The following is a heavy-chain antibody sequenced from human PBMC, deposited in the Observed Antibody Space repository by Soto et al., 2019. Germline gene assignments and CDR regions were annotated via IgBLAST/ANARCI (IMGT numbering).Heavy chain of an antibody. J-gene: IGHJ4*02. CDR1: GFTFSSYS. Sequence: EVQLVESGGGLVKPGGSLRLSCAASGFTFSSYSMNWVRQAPGKGLEWVSSISSSSSYIYYADSVKGRFTISRDNAENSLYLQMTSLRAEDTAVYSCARDGRGYSGYDSRGYFDYWGQGTLVTVSS. D-gene: IGHD5-12*01. V-gene: IGHV3-21*01. CDR2: ISSSSSYI. CDR3: ARDGRGYSGYDSRGYFDY.